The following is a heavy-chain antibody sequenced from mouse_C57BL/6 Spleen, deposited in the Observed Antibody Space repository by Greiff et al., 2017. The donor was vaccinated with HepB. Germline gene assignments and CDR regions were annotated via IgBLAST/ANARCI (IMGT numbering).Heavy chain of an antibody. Sequence: EVQRVESGGGLVQPKGSLKLSCAASGFTFNTYAMHWVRQAPGKGLEWVARIRSKSSNYATYYADSVKDRFTISRDDSQSMLYLQMNNLKTEDTAMYYCVRAGTVVPYWYFDVWGTGTTVTVSS. V-gene: IGHV10-3*01. CDR1: GFTFNTYA. J-gene: IGHJ1*03. D-gene: IGHD1-1*01. CDR3: VRAGTVVPYWYFDV. CDR2: IRSKSSNYAT.